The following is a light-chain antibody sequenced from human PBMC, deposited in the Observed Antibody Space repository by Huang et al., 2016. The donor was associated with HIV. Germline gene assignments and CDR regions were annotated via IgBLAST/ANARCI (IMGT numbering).Light chain of an antibody. CDR2: GAS. CDR3: QQYNYWPYT. V-gene: IGKV3-15*01. Sequence: EIVMTQSPATLSVSPGERATLSCRASQSVSSDLAWYQQEPGQAPRLLIYGASTRATAVAARFSGSGSGTEFTLTISSLQSEDSAVYYCQQYNYWPYTFGQGTKLEIK. CDR1: QSVSSD. J-gene: IGKJ2*01.